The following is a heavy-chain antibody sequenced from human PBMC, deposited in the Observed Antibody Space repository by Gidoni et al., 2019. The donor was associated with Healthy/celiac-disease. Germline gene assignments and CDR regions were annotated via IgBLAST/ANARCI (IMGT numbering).Heavy chain of an antibody. Sequence: SGFTFSNAWMNWVRQAPGKGLEWVGRIKSKTDGGTTDYAAPVKGRFTISRDDSKNTLYLQMNSLKTEDTAVYYCTTGRLGEADILTGYTHWGQGTLVTVSS. CDR1: GFTFSNAW. V-gene: IGHV3-15*07. J-gene: IGHJ4*02. D-gene: IGHD3-9*01. CDR2: IKSKTDGGTT. CDR3: TTGRLGEADILTGYTH.